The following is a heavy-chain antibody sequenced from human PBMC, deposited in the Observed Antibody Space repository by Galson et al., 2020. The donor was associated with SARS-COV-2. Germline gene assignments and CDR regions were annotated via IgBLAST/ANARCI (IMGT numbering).Heavy chain of an antibody. CDR2: ISYDGSQK. V-gene: IGHV3-33*01. D-gene: IGHD6-19*01. Sequence: GESLKISCAASGFTFGSYGMEWVRQVPGKGLEWVALISYDGSQKYYADSVKGRFTISRDNDKNTLYLQMDSLRVEDTSIYFCTRDPPTISWLAPGDYDGMDVWGQWTTVTVSS. J-gene: IGHJ6*02. CDR1: GFTFGSYG. CDR3: TRDPPTISWLAPGDYDGMDV.